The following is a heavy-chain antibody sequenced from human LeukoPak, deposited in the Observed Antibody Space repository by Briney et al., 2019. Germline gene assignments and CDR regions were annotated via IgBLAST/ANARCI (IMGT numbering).Heavy chain of an antibody. Sequence: SETLSLTCTVSGGFVSSGSYYWTWIRQPPGKGLECIGYIYYSRSTNYNPSLKSRVTISIDTSKNQFSLKLTSVTAADTAVYYCAREGLVLGKRYFHHWGQGTLVTVSS. D-gene: IGHD6-19*01. CDR2: IYYSRST. CDR3: AREGLVLGKRYFHH. J-gene: IGHJ1*01. V-gene: IGHV4-61*01. CDR1: GGFVSSGSYY.